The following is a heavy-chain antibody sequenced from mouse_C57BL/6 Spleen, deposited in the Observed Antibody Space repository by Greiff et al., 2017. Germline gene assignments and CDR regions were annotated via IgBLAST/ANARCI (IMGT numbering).Heavy chain of an antibody. CDR3: ARRGDNGNGDVYFDD. D-gene: IGHD4-1*01. CDR1: GYTFTTYP. V-gene: IGHV1-47*01. CDR2: IHPCNDDT. J-gene: IGHJ1*03. Sequence: QVQLKESGAELVKPGASVKMSCKASGYTFTTYPIEWVKQNHGKILEWIGNIHPCNDDTKYNEKFKGKATLTVDKSSSTAYLELSRVTSDDSAVYYCARRGDNGNGDVYFDDWGTGTTVTVSS.